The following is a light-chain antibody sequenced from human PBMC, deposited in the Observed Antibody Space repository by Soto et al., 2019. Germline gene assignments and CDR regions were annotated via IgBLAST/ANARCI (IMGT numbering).Light chain of an antibody. CDR3: QQSYMEPIT. Sequence: DIQMTQSPSCLSGYVGDIFTISCRASQSISRYLNWYQKKPGKAPNLLIYDASRLQSGVPSRFSGSGGGTDFTLSISSVQPEDFATYFCQQSYMEPITFGQGTRLEI. V-gene: IGKV1-39*01. J-gene: IGKJ5*01. CDR1: QSISRY. CDR2: DAS.